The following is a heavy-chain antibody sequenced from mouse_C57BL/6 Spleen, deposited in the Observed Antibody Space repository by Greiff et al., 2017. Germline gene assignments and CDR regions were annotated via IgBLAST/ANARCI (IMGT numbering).Heavy chain of an antibody. J-gene: IGHJ3*01. CDR3: ASYYYDSSSFAY. V-gene: IGHV1-75*01. CDR1: GYTFTDYY. D-gene: IGHD1-1*01. Sequence: QVQLQQSGPELVKPGASVKISCKASGYTFTDYYIHWVKQRPGQGLEWIGWIFPGSGSTYYNEKFKGKATLTVDKSSSTAYMMLSSLTSEDSAVYCCASYYYDSSSFAYWGQGTLVTVSA. CDR2: IFPGSGST.